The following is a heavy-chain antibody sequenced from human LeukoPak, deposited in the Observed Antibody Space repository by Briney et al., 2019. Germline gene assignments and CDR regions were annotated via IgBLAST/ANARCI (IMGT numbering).Heavy chain of an antibody. J-gene: IGHJ5*02. CDR3: ARGSGWFDNWFDP. Sequence: RGSLRLSCAASGFTFSSYEMNWVRQAPGKGLEWVSYISSSGSTIYYADSVKGRFTISRDNAKNSLYLQMNSLRAEDTAVYYCARGSGWFDNWFDPWGQGTLVTVSS. V-gene: IGHV3-48*03. CDR2: ISSSGSTI. D-gene: IGHD6-19*01. CDR1: GFTFSSYE.